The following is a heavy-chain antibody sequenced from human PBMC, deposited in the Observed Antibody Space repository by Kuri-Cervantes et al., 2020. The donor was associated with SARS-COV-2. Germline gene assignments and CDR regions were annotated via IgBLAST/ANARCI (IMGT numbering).Heavy chain of an antibody. D-gene: IGHD3-16*01. V-gene: IGHV4-39*01. CDR3: ARVLRTASFDF. CDR2: IYYSEST. J-gene: IGHJ4*02. Sequence: ESLKISCSVSGGSISSRNFYWGWIRQPPGKGLEWIGNIYYSESTYYSPSLKSRVTISMDTSKDQFSLKLSSVTAADTAVYYCARVLRTASFDFWGQGTLVTVSS. CDR1: GGSISSRNFY.